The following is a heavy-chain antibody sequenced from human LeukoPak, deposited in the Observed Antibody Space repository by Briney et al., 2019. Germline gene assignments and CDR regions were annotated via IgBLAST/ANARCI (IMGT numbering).Heavy chain of an antibody. CDR2: IKSSTDGETT. CDR3: STAYYYDSSGKY. J-gene: IGHJ4*02. D-gene: IGHD3-22*01. Sequence: PGESLRLSCVASGFTFSNAWMNWVRQAPGKGLEWVGRIKSSTDGETTDHAAPMNGRFTISRDDSKNTLYLQMNSLKTEDTAVYYCSTAYYYDSSGKYWGQGTLVTVSS. V-gene: IGHV3-15*07. CDR1: GFTFSNAW.